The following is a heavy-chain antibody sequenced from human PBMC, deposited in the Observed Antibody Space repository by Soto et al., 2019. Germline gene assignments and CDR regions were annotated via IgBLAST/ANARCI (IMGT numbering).Heavy chain of an antibody. V-gene: IGHV1-18*01. J-gene: IGHJ6*02. CDR1: GYTFTSYG. CDR2: ISAYNGNT. CDR3: ARDLCGSYCGYYYYYGMDV. D-gene: IGHD1-26*01. Sequence: ASVKVSCTASGYTFTSYGISWVRQAPGQGLEWMGWISAYNGNTNYAQKLQGIVTMTTDTSTSTAYMELRSLRSDDTAVYYCARDLCGSYCGYYYYYGMDVWGQGTTVTVSS.